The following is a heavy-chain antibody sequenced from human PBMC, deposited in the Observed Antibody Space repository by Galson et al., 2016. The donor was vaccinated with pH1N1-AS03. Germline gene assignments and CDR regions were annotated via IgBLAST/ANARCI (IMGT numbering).Heavy chain of an antibody. CDR3: ARDLGGGIIKEAY. J-gene: IGHJ4*02. D-gene: IGHD3-10*01. V-gene: IGHV1-18*04. CDR1: GYTFTSYG. Sequence: SVKVSCKAPGYTFTSYGISWVRQAPGQGLEWMGWISGDNGNTNYAQKFQGRVTMTTDTSTSTAYMELRSLRSDDTAVFYCARDLGGGIIKEAYWGQGTLVTVSS. CDR2: ISGDNGNT.